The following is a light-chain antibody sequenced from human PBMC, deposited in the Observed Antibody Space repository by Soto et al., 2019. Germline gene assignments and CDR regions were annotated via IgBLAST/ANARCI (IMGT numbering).Light chain of an antibody. V-gene: IGKV3-11*01. CDR2: DAS. CDR1: QSVSSY. CDR3: QQRTT. J-gene: IGKJ1*01. Sequence: EILFTQSSGTLSLPPRERATLSCRASQSVSSYLAWYQQKPGQAPRLLIYDASNRATGIPARFSGSGSGTDFTLTISSLEPEDFAVYYCQQRTTFGQGTKVDIK.